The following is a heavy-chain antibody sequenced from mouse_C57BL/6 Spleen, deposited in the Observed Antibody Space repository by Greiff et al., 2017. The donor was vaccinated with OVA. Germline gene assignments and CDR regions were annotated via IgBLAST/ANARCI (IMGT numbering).Heavy chain of an antibody. CDR2: INPSTGGT. Sequence: VQLQQSGPELVKPGASVKISCKASGYSFTGYYMNWVKQSPEKSLEWIGEINPSTGGTTYNQKFKAKATLTVDKSSSTAYMQLKSLTSEDSAVYYCARSGGYLYYFDYWGQGTTLTVSS. D-gene: IGHD2-3*01. J-gene: IGHJ2*01. V-gene: IGHV1-42*01. CDR3: ARSGGYLYYFDY. CDR1: GYSFTGYY.